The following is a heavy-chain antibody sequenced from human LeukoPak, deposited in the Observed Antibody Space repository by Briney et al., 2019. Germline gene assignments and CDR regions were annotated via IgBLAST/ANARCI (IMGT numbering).Heavy chain of an antibody. CDR1: GYTLTELS. CDR2: SNPSGDST. J-gene: IGHJ6*03. D-gene: IGHD2-2*02. V-gene: IGHV1-46*01. Sequence: ASVKVSCKVSGYTLTELSMHWVRQAPGKGLEWMGISNPSGDSTNYAQKFQGRVTMTRNTSISTAYMELRSLRSDDTAVYYCARGYCSSTSCYKYYYYYYMDVWGKGTTVTVSS. CDR3: ARGYCSSTSCYKYYYYYYMDV.